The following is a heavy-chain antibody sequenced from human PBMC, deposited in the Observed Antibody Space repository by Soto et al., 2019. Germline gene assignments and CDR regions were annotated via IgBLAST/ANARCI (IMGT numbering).Heavy chain of an antibody. J-gene: IGHJ4*02. Sequence: QVQLVESGGGVVQPGRSLRLSCAASGFTFGGYGMHWVRQAPGKGLEWVAVISNDGINKYYVDSVRGRFTIPRDNSKNTLDLQMNSLRPEDTAVYYCGKDRVSEHNNGWPQGHWGQGTLVTVSS. CDR3: GKDRVSEHNNGWPQGH. CDR2: ISNDGINK. CDR1: GFTFGGYG. D-gene: IGHD6-19*01. V-gene: IGHV3-30*18.